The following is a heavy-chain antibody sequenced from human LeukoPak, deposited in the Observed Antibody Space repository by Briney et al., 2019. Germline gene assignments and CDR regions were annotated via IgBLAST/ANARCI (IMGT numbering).Heavy chain of an antibody. CDR1: GFTFSSYA. CDR2: IAYDGSNK. J-gene: IGHJ6*02. CDR3: ARDINYDFWSGYYTSYYYGMDV. D-gene: IGHD3-3*01. V-gene: IGHV3-30-3*01. Sequence: GGSLRLSCAASGFTFSSYAMHWVRQAPGKGLEWVAVIAYDGSNKYYADSVKGRFTISRDNSKNTLYLQMSSLRAEDTAVYYCARDINYDFWSGYYTSYYYGMDVWGQGTTVTVSS.